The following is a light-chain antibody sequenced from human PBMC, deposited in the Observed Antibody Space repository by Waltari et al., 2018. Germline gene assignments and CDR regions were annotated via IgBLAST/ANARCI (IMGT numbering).Light chain of an antibody. CDR3: QHYVRLPAT. CDR2: GES. CDR1: QSVSRA. J-gene: IGKJ1*01. V-gene: IGKV3-20*01. Sequence: EIVLTHSPGSWSSSPGERVTFLCRASQSVSRALAWYQQKPGQAPRLLIFGESNRATGIPDRFSGSGSETDFSLTISRLEPEDFAVYYCQHYVRLPATFGRGTKVEIK.